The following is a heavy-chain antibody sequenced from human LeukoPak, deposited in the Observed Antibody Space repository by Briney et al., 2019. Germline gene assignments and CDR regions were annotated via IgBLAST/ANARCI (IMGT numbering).Heavy chain of an antibody. D-gene: IGHD3-10*01. CDR2: ISSSSSYI. CDR1: GFAFSSYT. J-gene: IGHJ4*02. CDR3: SREDEAGGSGTPLDY. V-gene: IGHV3-21*01. Sequence: GGSLRLSCAASGFAFSSYTMHWVRQAPGKGLEWVSSISSSSSYIYYADSLKGRFTISRDNAKNSLYLQMNSLRVEDTAVYYCSREDEAGGSGTPLDYWGQGTLVTVSS.